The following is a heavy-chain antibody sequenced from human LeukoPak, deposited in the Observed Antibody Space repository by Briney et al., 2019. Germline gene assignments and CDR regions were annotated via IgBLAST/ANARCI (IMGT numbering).Heavy chain of an antibody. Sequence: SETLSLTSTAPGGSIIRYYWSWIRQPPGKRLEWAGWIDYSGSTNYKLSLKNLVTISVDTSTNQFSLNLSSLTAPYTAVHYRARAVRWFGELWEGVDYWGQGTLVTVSS. CDR3: ARAVRWFGELWEGVDY. V-gene: IGHV4-59*01. D-gene: IGHD3-10*01. CDR2: IDYSGST. CDR1: GGSIIRYY. J-gene: IGHJ4*02.